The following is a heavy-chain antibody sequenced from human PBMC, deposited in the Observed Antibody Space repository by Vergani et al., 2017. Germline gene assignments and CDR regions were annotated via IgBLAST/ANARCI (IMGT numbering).Heavy chain of an antibody. D-gene: IGHD3-22*01. Sequence: EVQLVESGGGLVQPGGSLRLSCAASGFTVSSNYMSWVRQAPGKGLEWVSVIYSGGSTYYADSVKGRFTISRDNSKNTLYLQMNSLRAEDTAVYYCARDTNTYYYDSSGYYCGYWGQGTLVTVSS. J-gene: IGHJ4*02. CDR1: GFTVSSNY. CDR3: ARDTNTYYYDSSGYYCGY. CDR2: IYSGGST. V-gene: IGHV3-66*02.